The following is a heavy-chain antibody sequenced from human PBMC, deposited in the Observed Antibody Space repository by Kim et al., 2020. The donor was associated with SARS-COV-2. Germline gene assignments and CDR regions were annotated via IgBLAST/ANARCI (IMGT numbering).Heavy chain of an antibody. V-gene: IGHV3-23*01. CDR2: ISASGSTS. D-gene: IGHD6-19*01. J-gene: IGHJ6*03. CDR1: GFAFSTYA. Sequence: GGSLRLSCVASGFAFSTYAMSWVRQAPGKGPEWVSGISASGSTSYYADSVRGRFTISRDNLQDRIHLQMNSLRVEDTAIYYCAKTFGFWDSGDQRYYYHNKDGWGNGTTVIVSS. CDR3: AKTFGFWDSGDQRYYYHNKDG.